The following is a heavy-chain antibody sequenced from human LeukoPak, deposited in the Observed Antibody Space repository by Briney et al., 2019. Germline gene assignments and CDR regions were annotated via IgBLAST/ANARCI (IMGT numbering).Heavy chain of an antibody. J-gene: IGHJ3*02. CDR1: GGSISSYY. Sequence: SETLSLTCTVSGGSISSYYWSWIRQPPGKGLEWIGHIYYSGSTNYNPSLKSRVTISVDTSKNQFSLKLSSVTAADTAVYYCARDRICSGGSCYGVGAFDIWGQGTMVTVSS. V-gene: IGHV4-59*01. CDR3: ARDRICSGGSCYGVGAFDI. CDR2: IYYSGST. D-gene: IGHD2-15*01.